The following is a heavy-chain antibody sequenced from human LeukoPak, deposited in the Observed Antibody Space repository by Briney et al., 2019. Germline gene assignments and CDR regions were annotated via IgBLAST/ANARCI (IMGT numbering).Heavy chain of an antibody. Sequence: PGGSLILSCAASGFTFSSYSMNWVRQAPGKGLEWVSSISSSSSYIYYADSVKGRFTISRDNAKNSLYLQMNSLRAEDTAVYYCASYRYGSSFAFDIWGQGTMVTVSS. J-gene: IGHJ3*02. D-gene: IGHD6-6*01. V-gene: IGHV3-21*01. CDR3: ASYRYGSSFAFDI. CDR2: ISSSSSYI. CDR1: GFTFSSYS.